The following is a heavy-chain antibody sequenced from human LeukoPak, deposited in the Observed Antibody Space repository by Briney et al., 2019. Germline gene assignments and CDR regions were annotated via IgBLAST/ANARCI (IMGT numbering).Heavy chain of an antibody. V-gene: IGHV3-23*01. D-gene: IGHD4-17*01. CDR1: GFTFSSYA. J-gene: IGHJ4*02. CDR3: AKDTERHHYGDYGSYDY. Sequence: GGSLRLSCAASGFTFSSYAMSWVRQAPGKGLEWVSAISGSGGSTYYADSVKGRFTISRDNSKNTLYLQMSSLRAEDTAVYYCAKDTERHHYGDYGSYDYWGQGTLVTVSS. CDR2: ISGSGGST.